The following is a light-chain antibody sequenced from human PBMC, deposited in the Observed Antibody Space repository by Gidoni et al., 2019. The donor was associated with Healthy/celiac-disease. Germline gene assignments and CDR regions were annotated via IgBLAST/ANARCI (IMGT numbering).Light chain of an antibody. V-gene: IGKV1-39*01. Sequence: SQMTQPPSSLSASVGDRVTITCRASQSISSYLNWYQQKPGKAPKLLIYAASSLQSGVPSRFSGSGSGTDFTLTISSLQPEDFATYYCQQSYSTLFTFGPGTKVDIK. CDR2: AAS. CDR3: QQSYSTLFT. J-gene: IGKJ3*01. CDR1: QSISSY.